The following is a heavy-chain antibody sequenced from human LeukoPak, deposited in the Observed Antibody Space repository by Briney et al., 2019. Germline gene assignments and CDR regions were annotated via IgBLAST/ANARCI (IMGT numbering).Heavy chain of an antibody. CDR2: ISGSGGST. Sequence: PGGSLRLSRAASGFTFSSYAMSWVRQAPGKGLEWVSAISGSGGSTYYADSVKGRFTISRDNAKNSLYLQMNSLRAEDTAVYYCARASMRMSTAGLVDYWGQGTLVTVSS. D-gene: IGHD6-13*01. V-gene: IGHV3-23*01. CDR1: GFTFSSYA. J-gene: IGHJ4*02. CDR3: ARASMRMSTAGLVDY.